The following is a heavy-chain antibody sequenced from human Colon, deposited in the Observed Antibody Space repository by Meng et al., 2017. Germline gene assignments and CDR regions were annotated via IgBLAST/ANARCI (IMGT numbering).Heavy chain of an antibody. CDR3: ARGPLDY. V-gene: IGHV4-61*01. CDR1: GGSVSRGSYF. J-gene: IGHJ4*02. Sequence: VQLQESGPGRVRLSETLSLTCTLSGGSVSRGSYFWSWIRPPPGKGLEWIGYIYYTGSTNYNPSLKSRVPISVDTSKNQFSLKLGSVTAADTAVYYCARGPLDYWGQGTLVTVSS. CDR2: IYYTGST.